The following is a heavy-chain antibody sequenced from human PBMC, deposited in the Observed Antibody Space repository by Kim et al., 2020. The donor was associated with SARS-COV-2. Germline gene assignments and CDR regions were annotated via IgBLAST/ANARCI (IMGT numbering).Heavy chain of an antibody. CDR2: INPSGGST. CDR3: ARGPTDVVVVPAAIVPHYGMDV. V-gene: IGHV1-46*01. Sequence: ASVKVSCKASGYTFTSYYMHWVRQAPGQGLEWMGIINPSGGSTSYAQKFQGRVTMTRDTSTSTVYMELSSLRSEDTAVYYCARGPTDVVVVPAAIVPHYGMDVWGQGTTVTVSS. J-gene: IGHJ6*02. D-gene: IGHD2-2*01. CDR1: GYTFTSYY.